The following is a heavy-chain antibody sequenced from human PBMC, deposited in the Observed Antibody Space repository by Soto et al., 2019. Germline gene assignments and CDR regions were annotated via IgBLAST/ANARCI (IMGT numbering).Heavy chain of an antibody. V-gene: IGHV3-74*01. D-gene: IGHD2-15*01. CDR1: GFTFSRFW. Sequence: EVQLEESGGGLVQPGGSLRVSCAASGFTFSRFWMHWVRQAPGMGLVWVSRINSDGSDTNYADSVKGRFTISRDNAKNTLYLQMNSLRAEDTAVYYCARAGGSGSGGSCTHRYFYDMDVWGQGSTVTVSS. CDR3: ARAGGSGSGGSCTHRYFYDMDV. CDR2: INSDGSDT. J-gene: IGHJ6*02.